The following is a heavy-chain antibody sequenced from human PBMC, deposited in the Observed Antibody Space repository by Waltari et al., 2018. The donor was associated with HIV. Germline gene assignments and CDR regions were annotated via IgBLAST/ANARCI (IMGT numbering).Heavy chain of an antibody. J-gene: IGHJ3*02. CDR2: VYYSGTT. CDR3: ARGNCAIGSCFAVAFPFDI. V-gene: IGHV4-59*11. D-gene: IGHD2-8*01. Sequence: QVQLQESGPGLVKPSETLSLTCNVSRWSLKRHYWNWIRQKPGKGLEWIGFVYYSGTTVYSPSLESRVTRSVAPSRNQFSLRLRSATAADTATYYCARGNCAIGSCFAVAFPFDIWGPGTTVSVSS. CDR1: RWSLKRHY.